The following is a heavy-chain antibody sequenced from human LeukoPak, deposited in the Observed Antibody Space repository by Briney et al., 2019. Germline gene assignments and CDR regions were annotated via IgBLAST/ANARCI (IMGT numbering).Heavy chain of an antibody. CDR3: ARDRVAVAGTFDY. J-gene: IGHJ4*02. V-gene: IGHV3-21*01. CDR2: ISSSSSYI. D-gene: IGHD6-19*01. Sequence: GGSLRLSCAVSGFTFNSYSMNWVRQAPGKGLEWVSSISSSSSYIYYADSVKGRFTISRDNAKNSLYLQMNSLRAEDTAVYYCARDRVAVAGTFDYWGQGTLVTVSS. CDR1: GFTFNSYS.